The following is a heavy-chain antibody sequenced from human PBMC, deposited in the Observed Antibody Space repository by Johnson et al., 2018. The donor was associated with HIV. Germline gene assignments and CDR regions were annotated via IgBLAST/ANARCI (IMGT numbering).Heavy chain of an antibody. CDR2: ISDSGGST. CDR1: GFTFSSYA. V-gene: IGHV3-23*04. J-gene: IGHJ3*02. Sequence: VQLVESGGGLVQPGGSLRLSCAASGFTFSSYAMSWVRQAPGKGLEWVSAISDSGGSTSYADSLKGRFTISRDNSKNTLYLQMNSLRADDTAVYYCARDPSRSPGAFDIWGQGTMVTVSS. CDR3: ARDPSRSPGAFDI.